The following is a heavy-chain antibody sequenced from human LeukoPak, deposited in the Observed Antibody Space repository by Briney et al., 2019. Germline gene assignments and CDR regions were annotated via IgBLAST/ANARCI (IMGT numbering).Heavy chain of an antibody. V-gene: IGHV3-30-3*01. CDR3: AKDDALWFAELGTFDY. CDR1: GFTFSSYA. CDR2: ISYDGSNK. J-gene: IGHJ4*02. D-gene: IGHD3-10*01. Sequence: GGSLRLSCAASGFTFSSYAMHWVRQAPGKGLEWVAVISYDGSNKYYADSVKGRFTISRDNSKNTLYLQMNSLRAEDTAVYYCAKDDALWFAELGTFDYWGQGTLVTVSS.